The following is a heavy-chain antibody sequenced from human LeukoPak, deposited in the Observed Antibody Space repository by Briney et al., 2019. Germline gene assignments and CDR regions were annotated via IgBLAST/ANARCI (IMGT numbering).Heavy chain of an antibody. CDR3: ARGREYYASGGLDY. V-gene: IGHV4-31*03. J-gene: IGHJ4*02. D-gene: IGHD3-10*01. CDR1: GGSISSGAYY. Sequence: SETLSLTRTVSGGSISSGAYYWSWIRQHPGKGLEWIGYVYYSGSTYYNPSLKSRITISVDTSKNQFSLKLNSVTAADTAVYYCARGREYYASGGLDYWGQGTLVTVSS. CDR2: VYYSGST.